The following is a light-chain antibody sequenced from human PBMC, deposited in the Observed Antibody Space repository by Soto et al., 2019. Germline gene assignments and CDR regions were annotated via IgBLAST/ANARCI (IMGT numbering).Light chain of an antibody. J-gene: IGLJ3*02. CDR3: SSFAGSNEVV. Sequence: QSALTQPPSASGSPGQAGTLSCTGTSSDVGAYNYVSWYQQHPGKAPKVMIFEVSKRPSGVPDRFSGSKSGNTASLTVSGLQAEDEADYYCSSFAGSNEVVFGGGTKLTVL. CDR2: EVS. V-gene: IGLV2-8*01. CDR1: SSDVGAYNY.